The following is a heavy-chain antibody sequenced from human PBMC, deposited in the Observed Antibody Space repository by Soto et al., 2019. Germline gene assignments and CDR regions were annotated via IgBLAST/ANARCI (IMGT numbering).Heavy chain of an antibody. Sequence: ASVKVSCKASGYTFTGYYMHCVRQAPGQGLEWMGWINPNSGGTNYAQKFQGRVTMTRDTSISTAYMELSRLRSDDTAVYYCARGNYYDSSGDFDYWGQGTLVTVSS. CDR3: ARGNYYDSSGDFDY. V-gene: IGHV1-2*02. D-gene: IGHD3-22*01. CDR2: INPNSGGT. J-gene: IGHJ4*02. CDR1: GYTFTGYY.